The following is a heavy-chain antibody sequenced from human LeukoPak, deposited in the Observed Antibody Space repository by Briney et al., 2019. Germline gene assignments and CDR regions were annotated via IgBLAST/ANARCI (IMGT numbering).Heavy chain of an antibody. J-gene: IGHJ5*02. V-gene: IGHV3-23*01. D-gene: IGHD3-16*02. CDR2: ISGSGGTT. Sequence: GGSLRLSCAASGFTFSSYAMTWVRQAPGKGLEWVSAISGSGGTTYYADSVKGRFTTSRDNAKNSLYLQMNSLRAEDTAVYYCASPGELSLSWGQGTLVTVSS. CDR1: GFTFSSYA. CDR3: ASPGELSLS.